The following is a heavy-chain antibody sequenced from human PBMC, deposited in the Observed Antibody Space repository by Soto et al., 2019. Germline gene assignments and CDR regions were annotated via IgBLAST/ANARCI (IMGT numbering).Heavy chain of an antibody. Sequence: QVQLVQSGAEVKKPGASVKVSCKASGYTFNTYGISCVRQAPGPGLEWMGWISTKNGNTNYEQKLQGRVSMTTDTSTSTAYMELRSLTSDDTAVYYCARGGLTEVATFGYWGQGTLVTVSS. D-gene: IGHD5-12*01. J-gene: IGHJ4*02. CDR3: ARGGLTEVATFGY. V-gene: IGHV1-18*04. CDR2: ISTKNGNT. CDR1: GYTFNTYG.